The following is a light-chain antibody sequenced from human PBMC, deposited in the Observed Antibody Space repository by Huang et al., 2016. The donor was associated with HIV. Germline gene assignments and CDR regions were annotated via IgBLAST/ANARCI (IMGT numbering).Light chain of an antibody. J-gene: IGKJ1*01. Sequence: DIVMTQSPDSLAVSPVERATINCKSSQTVLSSLNKKNSLAWFQQKPGRPPKLLIYWATTREAGVPDRFSGSGSGTDFTLTINNLQAEDVAVYFCLQYYSVPQTFGHGTKVEIK. V-gene: IGKV4-1*01. CDR1: QTVLSSLNKKNS. CDR2: WAT. CDR3: LQYYSVPQT.